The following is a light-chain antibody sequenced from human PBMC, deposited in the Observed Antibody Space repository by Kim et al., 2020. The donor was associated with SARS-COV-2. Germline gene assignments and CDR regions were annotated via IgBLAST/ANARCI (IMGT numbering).Light chain of an antibody. V-gene: IGLV3-21*04. CDR2: YGS. Sequence: SYELTQPPSVSVAPGTTATISCGGNNIGRKSVHWYQQKPGRAPVLVIYYGSDRPSGIPERFSGSNSGNSATLTITRVEDGDEADYYCQVWDNGSDQWVFGGGTQLTVL. CDR3: QVWDNGSDQWV. CDR1: NIGRKS. J-gene: IGLJ3*02.